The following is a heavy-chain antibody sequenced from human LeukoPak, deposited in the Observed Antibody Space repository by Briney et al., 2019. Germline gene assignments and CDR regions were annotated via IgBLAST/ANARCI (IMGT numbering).Heavy chain of an antibody. CDR2: IYYSGST. Sequence: SETLSLTCTVSGGSISSSSYYWGWIRQPPGKGLEWIGSIYYSGSTYYNPSLKSRVTTSVETSKNRFSLKLSSLTAADTAVYYCARLSPPYYDFWSGYSYFDYWGQGTQVTVSS. D-gene: IGHD3-3*01. V-gene: IGHV4-39*01. CDR3: ARLSPPYYDFWSGYSYFDY. CDR1: GGSISSSSYY. J-gene: IGHJ4*02.